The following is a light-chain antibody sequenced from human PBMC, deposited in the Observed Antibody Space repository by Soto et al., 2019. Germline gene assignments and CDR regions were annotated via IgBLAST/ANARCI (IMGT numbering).Light chain of an antibody. CDR3: QQYYSLRLT. CDR2: CTS. V-gene: IGKV4-1*01. J-gene: IGKJ4*01. CDR1: RSVLYSSNNWNY. Sequence: DIVMTQSPGSLTVSLGERATINCKSSRSVLYSSNNWNYLGWYQKKPEQPPKLLSYCTSTGESEVPERFTGGGTGTDFALTITRLQAEDVAVYYCQQYYSLRLTIGGGTTVDIK.